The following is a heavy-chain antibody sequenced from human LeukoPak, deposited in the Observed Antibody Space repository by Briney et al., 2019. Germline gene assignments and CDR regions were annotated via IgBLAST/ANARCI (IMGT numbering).Heavy chain of an antibody. CDR1: GGSFSTYY. CDR3: ARVDYGDYSKDFDY. CDR2: INHSGRT. D-gene: IGHD4-17*01. Sequence: SETLSLTCAVYGGSFSTYYWSWIRQPPGKGLEWIGEINHSGRTNYNPSLMSRVTISVDTSKNQFTLNLNSVTAADTAVYYCARVDYGDYSKDFDYWGQGTLVTVSS. V-gene: IGHV4-34*01. J-gene: IGHJ4*02.